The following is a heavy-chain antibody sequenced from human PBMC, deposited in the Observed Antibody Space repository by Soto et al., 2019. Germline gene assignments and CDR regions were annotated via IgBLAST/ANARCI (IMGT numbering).Heavy chain of an antibody. D-gene: IGHD2-15*01. Sequence: SETLSLTCTVSGGSISSYYWSWIRQPPGKGLEWIGYIYYSGSTNYNPSLKSRVTISVDTSKNQFSLKLSSVTAADTAVYYCARVGTTDDCSGGSCYGGWFDPWGQGTLVTVSS. CDR1: GGSISSYY. CDR3: ARVGTTDDCSGGSCYGGWFDP. J-gene: IGHJ5*02. V-gene: IGHV4-59*01. CDR2: IYYSGST.